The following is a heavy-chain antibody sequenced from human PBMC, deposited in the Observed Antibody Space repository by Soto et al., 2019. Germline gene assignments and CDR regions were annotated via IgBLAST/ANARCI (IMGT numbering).Heavy chain of an antibody. D-gene: IGHD3-16*02. CDR1: GGSISNSNYY. V-gene: IGHV4-39*01. J-gene: IGHJ4*02. Sequence: SETLSLTCTVSGGSISNSNYYWGWIRQPPGKGLEWIGSIYYSGSTYYNPSLKSRVTISVDTSKNQFSLNLRSVTAADTAVYYCARQIYDFVWGTYRPLYFDYWGQGTLVTVSS. CDR2: IYYSGST. CDR3: ARQIYDFVWGTYRPLYFDY.